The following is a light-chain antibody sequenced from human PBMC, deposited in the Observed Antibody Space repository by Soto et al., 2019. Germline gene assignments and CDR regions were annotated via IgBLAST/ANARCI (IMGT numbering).Light chain of an antibody. CDR2: KVT. J-gene: IGLJ3*02. V-gene: IGLV2-14*01. CDR1: SSDVGAYNY. CDR3: SSYTTSSTWV. Sequence: QSVLTQPASVSGSPGQSITISCTGTSSDVGAYNYVSWYRQHPGKGPELIIYKVTDRPSGVSSRFSGSKSGNTASLTISGLQAEDEADYSCSSYTTSSTWVFGGGTKLTVL.